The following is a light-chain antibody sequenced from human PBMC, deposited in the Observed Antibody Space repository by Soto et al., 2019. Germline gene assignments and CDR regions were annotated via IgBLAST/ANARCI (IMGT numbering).Light chain of an antibody. CDR2: RVY. CDR3: QQHGDSPRT. Sequence: EIVLTQSPGTVSLSPGERATLSCRASQSINNNHLTWYQQKPGQAPRLLIYRVYNRATGIPDRFSGSGSGTDFTLTISRLEPEDFAVYFCQQHGDSPRTFGQGTKV. CDR1: QSINNNH. J-gene: IGKJ1*01. V-gene: IGKV3-20*01.